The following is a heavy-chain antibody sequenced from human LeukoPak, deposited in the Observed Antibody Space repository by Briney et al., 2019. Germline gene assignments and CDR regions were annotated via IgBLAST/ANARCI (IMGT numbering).Heavy chain of an antibody. V-gene: IGHV3-20*04. J-gene: IGHJ6*04. D-gene: IGHD3-10*02. Sequence: GGSLRLSCAASRFTFDEYGMSWVRQTAGKGLEWVSGINWNGRSIGYADSVKGRFTVSRDNAKNSLYLQMNSLRAEDTAVYYCAELGITMIGGVWGKGTTVTISS. CDR1: RFTFDEYG. CDR3: AELGITMIGGV. CDR2: INWNGRSI.